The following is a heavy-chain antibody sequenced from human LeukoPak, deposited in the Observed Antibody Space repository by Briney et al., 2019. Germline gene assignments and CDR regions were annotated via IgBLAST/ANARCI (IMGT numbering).Heavy chain of an antibody. CDR3: AQIYTYGSSQFDY. Sequence: GGSLRLSCAASGFTFSNYEMNWVRQAPGKGLEWVSYISSSGSTIYYADSVKGRFTISRDNAKNSLYLQMNSLRAEDTAVYYCAQIYTYGSSQFDYWGQGTPVTVSS. CDR2: ISSSGSTI. J-gene: IGHJ4*02. D-gene: IGHD5-18*01. CDR1: GFTFSNYE. V-gene: IGHV3-48*03.